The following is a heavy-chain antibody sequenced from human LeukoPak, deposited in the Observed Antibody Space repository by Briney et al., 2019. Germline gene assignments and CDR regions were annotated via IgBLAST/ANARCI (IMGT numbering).Heavy chain of an antibody. CDR2: INPNSGGT. CDR1: GYTFTSYG. D-gene: IGHD3-22*01. Sequence: ASVKVSCKASGYTFTSYGISWVRQAPGQGLEWMGWINPNSGGTNYAQKFQGRVTMTRDTSISTAYMELSRLRSDDTAVYYCAREVGNSYYDSSGAYFDYWGQGTLVTVSS. CDR3: AREVGNSYYDSSGAYFDY. V-gene: IGHV1-2*02. J-gene: IGHJ4*02.